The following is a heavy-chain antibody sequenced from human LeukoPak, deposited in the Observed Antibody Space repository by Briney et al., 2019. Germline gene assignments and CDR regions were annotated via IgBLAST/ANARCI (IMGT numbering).Heavy chain of an antibody. D-gene: IGHD3-10*01. CDR2: INNEGNDT. CDR1: GFTFTKYW. V-gene: IGHV3-74*01. J-gene: IGHJ4*02. Sequence: GGSLKLSCAASGFTFTKYWMHWVRQVPRKGLIWVSRINNEGNDTNYADSVKGRFTISRDNAKNTLYLQMNSLRAEDAAVYYCARGIYGNFDYWGQGSLVTVSS. CDR3: ARGIYGNFDY.